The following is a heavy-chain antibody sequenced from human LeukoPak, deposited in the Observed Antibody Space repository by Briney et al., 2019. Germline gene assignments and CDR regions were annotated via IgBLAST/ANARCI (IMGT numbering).Heavy chain of an antibody. CDR1: GYTFTSYG. CDR3: AIDLSPYSAYDSGLYY. CDR2: ISAYNGNT. J-gene: IGHJ4*02. V-gene: IGHV1-18*01. Sequence: ASVKVSCKASGYTFTSYGISWVRQAPGQGLEWMGWISAYNGNTNYAQKLQGRVTMTTDTSTSTAYMELRSLRSDDTAVYYCAIDLSPYSAYDSGLYYWGQGTLVTVSS. D-gene: IGHD5-12*01.